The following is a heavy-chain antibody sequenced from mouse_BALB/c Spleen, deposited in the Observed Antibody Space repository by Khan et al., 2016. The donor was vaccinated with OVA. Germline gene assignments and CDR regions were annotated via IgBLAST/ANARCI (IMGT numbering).Heavy chain of an antibody. V-gene: IGHV1-18*01. CDR2: INPKNGGT. J-gene: IGHJ4*01. Sequence: VQLQQSGPELVKPGASVKISCKTSGYTFPEYTVHWVKQSLGKSLDWIGVINPKNGGTAYNQKFKGKATLAVDKSSSTAYMEFRNLTSEDSAVXYCARDAGRYWGQGTSVTVAS. D-gene: IGHD3-3*01. CDR3: ARDAGRY. CDR1: GYTFPEYT.